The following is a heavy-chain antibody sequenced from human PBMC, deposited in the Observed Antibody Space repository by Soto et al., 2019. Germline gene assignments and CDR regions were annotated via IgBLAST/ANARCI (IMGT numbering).Heavy chain of an antibody. CDR3: ARDYACSGGSCYLIYYYYYGMDV. D-gene: IGHD2-15*01. Sequence: ASVKVSCKASGYTFTSYCISWVLQAPGQGLEWMGWISAYNGNTNYAQKLQGRVTMTTDTSTSTAYMELRSLRSDDAAVYYCARDYACSGGSCYLIYYYYYGMDVWGQGTTVTVSS. J-gene: IGHJ6*02. CDR1: GYTFTSYC. V-gene: IGHV1-18*04. CDR2: ISAYNGNT.